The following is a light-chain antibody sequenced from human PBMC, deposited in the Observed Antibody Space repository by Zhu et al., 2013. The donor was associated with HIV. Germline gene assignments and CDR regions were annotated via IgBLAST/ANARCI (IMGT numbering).Light chain of an antibody. CDR3: QQLNTYPLT. Sequence: DIQLTQSPSFLSAAVGDRVTITCRASLGIKSFLAWCQQKPGKAPKLLISDASTLQSGVPSRFSGSGSGTEFTLTISSLQPEDFATYFCQQLNTYPLTFGGGTKLEI. CDR1: LGIKSF. CDR2: DAS. J-gene: IGKJ4*01. V-gene: IGKV1-9*01.